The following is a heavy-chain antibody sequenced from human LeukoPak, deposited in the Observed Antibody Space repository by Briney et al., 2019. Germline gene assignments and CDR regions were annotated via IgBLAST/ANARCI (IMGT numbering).Heavy chain of an antibody. CDR3: ARHVLSLAAAGYYYLYMSV. V-gene: IGHV5-51*01. D-gene: IGHD6-13*01. Sequence: GGSRQISGQGSGSIFTSYWIGGVRQLPGKGLEWRGIIYPGDSHTTYSPSFHRQVPIHADKPITPAYLQWTSLKASDTAMYYCARHVLSLAAAGYYYLYMSVWGKGTTVTVSS. J-gene: IGHJ6*03. CDR2: IYPGDSHT. CDR1: GSIFTSYW.